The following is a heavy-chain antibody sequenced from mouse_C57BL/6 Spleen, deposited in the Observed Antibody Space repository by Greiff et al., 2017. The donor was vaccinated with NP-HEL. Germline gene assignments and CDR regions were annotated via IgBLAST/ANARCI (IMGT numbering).Heavy chain of an antibody. CDR1: YTFTDYYM. D-gene: IGHD1-1*01. V-gene: IGHV1-83*01. CDR2: YPGSGNTY. J-gene: IGHJ4*01. CDR3: RERITTVVAGDAMDY. Sequence: VQLQQSGPELVKPGASVKMSCKASGYTFTDYYMHWVKQKPGKGLEWIGEIYPGSGNTYYNEKFKGKATLTADTSSSTAYMQLSSLTSEDSAVYFCARERITTVVAGDAMDYWGQGTSVTVSS.